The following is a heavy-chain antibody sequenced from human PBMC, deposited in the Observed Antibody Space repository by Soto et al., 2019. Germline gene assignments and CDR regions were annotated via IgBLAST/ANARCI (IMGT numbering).Heavy chain of an antibody. D-gene: IGHD3-22*01. CDR2: ITGSGDIT. J-gene: IGHJ4*02. CDR3: AKEEDSGGYTGFSFAF. CDR1: GFTFTFYA. V-gene: IGHV3-23*01. Sequence: EVQLLESGGGLVQPGGSLRLSCAASGFTFTFYAMSWVRQAPGKGLQWVSGITGSGDITYYADSVKDRFTISRDNSKNTLYMQMNRLRAEDPAVYYCAKEEDSGGYTGFSFAFWGQGALVTVSS.